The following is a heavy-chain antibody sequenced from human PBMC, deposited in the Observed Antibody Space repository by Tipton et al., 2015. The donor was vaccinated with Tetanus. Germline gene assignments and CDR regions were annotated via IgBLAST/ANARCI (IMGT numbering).Heavy chain of an antibody. Sequence: SLRLSCTASGFTFKSYTLNWVRQAPGNGLEWVAAISGSRLTPYYADSVKGRFTISRDNSKNTLSLQLNSLRADDTAIYYCAKEARGVRNRWGNGTTVIVSS. CDR3: AKEARGVRNR. V-gene: IGHV3-23*01. J-gene: IGHJ6*04. CDR2: ISGSRLTP. CDR1: GFTFKSYT. D-gene: IGHD1-14*01.